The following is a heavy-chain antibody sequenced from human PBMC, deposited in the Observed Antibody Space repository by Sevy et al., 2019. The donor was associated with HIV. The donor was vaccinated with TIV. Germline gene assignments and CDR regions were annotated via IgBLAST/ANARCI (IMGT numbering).Heavy chain of an antibody. CDR1: GFILSSYE. D-gene: IGHD4-17*01. CDR2: ISNSGTSM. J-gene: IGHJ4*02. CDR3: ARDLPPSATTVAHFDC. Sequence: GGSLRLSCVASGFILSSYEMNWVRQAPGKGLESVSYISNSGTSMYYSYSVKGRFTISRDNARNSLYLQMNSLRAEDTAVYYCARDLPPSATTVAHFDCWGQGSLVTVSS. V-gene: IGHV3-48*03.